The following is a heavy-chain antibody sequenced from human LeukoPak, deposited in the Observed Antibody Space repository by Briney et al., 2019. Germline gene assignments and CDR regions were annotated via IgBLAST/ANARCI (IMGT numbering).Heavy chain of an antibody. J-gene: IGHJ5*02. CDR1: GYTFTSYA. V-gene: IGHV7-4-1*02. CDR3: ARGRITMVRGVTSWFDR. Sequence: ASVKVSCKASGYTFTSYAMNWVRQAPGQGLEWMGWINTNTGNPTYAQGFTGRFVISLDTSVSTAYLQISSLKAEDTAVYYCARGRITMVRGVTSWFDRWGQGTLVTVYS. D-gene: IGHD3-10*01. CDR2: INTNTGNP.